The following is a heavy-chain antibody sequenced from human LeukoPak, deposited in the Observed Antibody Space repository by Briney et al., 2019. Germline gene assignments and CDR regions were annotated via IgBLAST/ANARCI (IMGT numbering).Heavy chain of an antibody. D-gene: IGHD5-18*01. Sequence: ASVTVSRKVSGYTLAELSMHWVRPPPAKGREGMGGFDPEDGETIYAQKFQGRVTMTEDTSTDTAYMELSSLRSEDTAVYYCARGYSYGPYYFDYWGQGTLVTVSS. CDR2: FDPEDGET. J-gene: IGHJ4*02. CDR3: ARGYSYGPYYFDY. V-gene: IGHV1-24*01. CDR1: GYTLAELS.